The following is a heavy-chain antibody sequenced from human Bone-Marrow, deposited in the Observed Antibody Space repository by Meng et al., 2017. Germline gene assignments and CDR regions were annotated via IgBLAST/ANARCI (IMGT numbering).Heavy chain of an antibody. D-gene: IGHD3-9*01. CDR2: ISSSSGSI. V-gene: IGHV3-21*01. CDR3: ARGRYDYGEY. Sequence: EVQLVGSGGGLVKPGGSLRLSCAASGFTFSSYTMNWVRQAPGKGLEWVSSISSSSGSIYYADSVKGRFTISRDNAKNSLYLQMNSLRAEDTAVYFCARGRYDYGEYWGQGTLVTVSS. J-gene: IGHJ4*02. CDR1: GFTFSSYT.